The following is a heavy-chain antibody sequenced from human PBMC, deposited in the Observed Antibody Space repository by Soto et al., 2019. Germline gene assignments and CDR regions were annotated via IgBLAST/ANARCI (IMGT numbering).Heavy chain of an antibody. CDR3: AKRSGSGWSGVTYLNY. Sequence: GSLRLSCAASGFTFSNYAMSWVRQAPGKGLEWVSAMSGSGSSTYYADSVKGRFTISRDNSRNTLYLQMNSLRAEDTAVYYCAKRSGSGWSGVTYLNYWAQGXLVTVAS. CDR2: MSGSGSST. CDR1: GFTFSNYA. D-gene: IGHD6-19*01. J-gene: IGHJ4*02. V-gene: IGHV3-23*01.